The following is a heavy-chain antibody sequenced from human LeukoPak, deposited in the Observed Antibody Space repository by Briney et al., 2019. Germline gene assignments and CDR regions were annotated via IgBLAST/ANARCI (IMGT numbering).Heavy chain of an antibody. CDR2: IKQDGSEK. V-gene: IGHV3-7*01. Sequence: GGSLRLSCVASGFPFSSYWMTWVRQAPGKGLEWVANIKQDGSEKYYVDSVRGRFTISRDNAKNSLYLQMNRLRAEETAVYYCAGWYNWNDEVDFDYWRQGTLVSVSS. J-gene: IGHJ4*02. D-gene: IGHD1-1*01. CDR3: AGWYNWNDEVDFDY. CDR1: GFPFSSYW.